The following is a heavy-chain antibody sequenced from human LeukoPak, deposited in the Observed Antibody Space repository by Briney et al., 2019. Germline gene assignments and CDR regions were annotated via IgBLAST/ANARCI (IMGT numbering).Heavy chain of an antibody. J-gene: IGHJ3*01. CDR3: ARFRAVFGDYDAFDV. CDR1: GGSISNYY. V-gene: IGHV4-59*01. D-gene: IGHD4-17*01. Sequence: SETLSLTCTVSGGSISNYYWSWIRQPPGKGLEWIGSIYYSGSTKYNPSLKSRVTISVDTSKKQFSLKVSSVTAADTAVYYCARFRAVFGDYDAFDVWGQGTMVTVSS. CDR2: IYYSGST.